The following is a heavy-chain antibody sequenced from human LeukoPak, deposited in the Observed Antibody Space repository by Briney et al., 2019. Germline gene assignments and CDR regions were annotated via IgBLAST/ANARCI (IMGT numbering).Heavy chain of an antibody. V-gene: IGHV3-23*01. CDR3: AKAIQAYYYYMDV. CDR2: ISRSDGTT. J-gene: IGHJ6*03. CDR1: GFTFSSYA. D-gene: IGHD2-21*01. Sequence: GGSLRLSCAGSGFTFSSYAMTWVRQAPGTGLEWVSSISRSDGTTYYADSVKGRFTISRDNSKNTLYLQMNSLRAEDTAVYYCAKAIQAYYYYMDVWGKGTTVTVSS.